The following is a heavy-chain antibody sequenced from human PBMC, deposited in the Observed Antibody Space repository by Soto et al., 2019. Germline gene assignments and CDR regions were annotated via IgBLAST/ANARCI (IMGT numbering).Heavy chain of an antibody. D-gene: IGHD3-22*01. Sequence: QVQLVQSGAEVKKPGASVKVSCKASGYTFTSYDINWVRQATGQGLEWMGWMNPNSGNTGKTQKFQGRVTMTRDTSIRTAYMELSRLTSEDTAVYYCARQRTDSSGEFDSWGQGTLVTVSS. CDR1: GYTFTSYD. J-gene: IGHJ5*01. CDR2: MNPNSGNT. CDR3: ARQRTDSSGEFDS. V-gene: IGHV1-8*01.